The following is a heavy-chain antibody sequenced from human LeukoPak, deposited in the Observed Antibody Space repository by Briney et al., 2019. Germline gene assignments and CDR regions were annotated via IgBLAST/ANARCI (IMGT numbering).Heavy chain of an antibody. D-gene: IGHD1-26*01. CDR2: IYYGGST. V-gene: IGHV4-59*01. CDR1: GGSISSYY. CDR3: AREPGGSYYGSYFDY. Sequence: SETLSLTCTVSGGSISSYYWSWIRQPPGKGLEWIGYIYYGGSTNYNPSLKSRVTISVDTSKNQFSLKLSSVTAADTAVYYCAREPGGSYYGSYFDYWGQGTLVTVSS. J-gene: IGHJ4*02.